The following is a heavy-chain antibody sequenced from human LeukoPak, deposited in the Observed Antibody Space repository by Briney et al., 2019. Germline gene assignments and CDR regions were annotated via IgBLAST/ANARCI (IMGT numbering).Heavy chain of an antibody. CDR1: GGSFSGYY. V-gene: IGHV4-34*01. Sequence: ASETLSLTCAVYGGSFSGYYWSWIRQPPGKGLEWIGEINHSGSTNYNPSLKSRVTISVDMSKNQFSLKLSSVTAADTAVYYCARRKTYYDFWSGYYYFDYWGQGTLVTVSS. CDR3: ARRKTYYDFWSGYYYFDY. J-gene: IGHJ4*02. D-gene: IGHD3-3*01. CDR2: INHSGST.